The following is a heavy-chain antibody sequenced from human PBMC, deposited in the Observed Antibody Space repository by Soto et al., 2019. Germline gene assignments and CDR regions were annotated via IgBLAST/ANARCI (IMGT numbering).Heavy chain of an antibody. D-gene: IGHD3-22*01. V-gene: IGHV3-33*01. CDR1: GFTFSSYG. Sequence: GGSLRLSCAASGFTFSSYGMHWVRQAPGKGLEWVAVIWYDGSNKYYADSVKGRFTISRDNSKNTLYLQMNSLRAEDTAVYYCARDRYYYDSSGYQTLGYWGQGTLVTVSS. CDR2: IWYDGSNK. J-gene: IGHJ4*02. CDR3: ARDRYYYDSSGYQTLGY.